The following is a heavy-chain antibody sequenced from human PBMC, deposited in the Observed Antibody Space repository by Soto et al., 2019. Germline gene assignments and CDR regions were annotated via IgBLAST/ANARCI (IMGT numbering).Heavy chain of an antibody. CDR2: ISCDGSNK. CDR1: GFTFSSYG. J-gene: IGHJ3*02. Sequence: QVQLVESGGGVVQPGRSLRLSCAASGFTFSSYGMHWVRQAPGKGLEWVAVISCDGSNKYYADSVKGRFTISRDNSKNTLYLQMNSLRAEDTAVYYCAKDRTAFDIWGQGTMVTVSS. CDR3: AKDRTAFDI. V-gene: IGHV3-30*18.